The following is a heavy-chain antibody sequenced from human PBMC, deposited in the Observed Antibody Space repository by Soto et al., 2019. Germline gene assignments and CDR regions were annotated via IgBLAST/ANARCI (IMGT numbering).Heavy chain of an antibody. Sequence: EASVKFSCKASGYTFTSYYMHWVRQAPGQGLEWMGIINPSGGSTSYAQKFQGRVTMTRDTSTSTVYMELSSLRSEDTAVYYCARGLGYYDSSGYFLDYFDYWGQGTLVTVSS. CDR1: GYTFTSYY. V-gene: IGHV1-46*01. J-gene: IGHJ4*02. D-gene: IGHD3-22*01. CDR3: ARGLGYYDSSGYFLDYFDY. CDR2: INPSGGST.